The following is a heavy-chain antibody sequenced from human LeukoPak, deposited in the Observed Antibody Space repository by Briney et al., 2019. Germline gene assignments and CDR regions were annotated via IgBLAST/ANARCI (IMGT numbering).Heavy chain of an antibody. CDR1: GFSFSSYA. V-gene: IGHV3-23*01. CDR2: ISGSGGST. J-gene: IGHJ4*02. D-gene: IGHD3-9*01. CDR3: ASGDYDILGD. Sequence: GSLRLSCAASGFSFSSYAMSWVRQAPGKGLEWVSGISGSGGSTYYADSVRGRFTISRDNSKNTLYLQMNSLRAEDTAVYYCASGDYDILGDWGQGTLVTVSS.